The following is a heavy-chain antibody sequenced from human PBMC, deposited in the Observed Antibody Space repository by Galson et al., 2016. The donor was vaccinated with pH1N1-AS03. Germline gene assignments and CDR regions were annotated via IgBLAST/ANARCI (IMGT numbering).Heavy chain of an antibody. D-gene: IGHD4-11*01. J-gene: IGHJ6*02. Sequence: SLRLSCAASGFSFSSYGMHWARQAPGKGLEWVAFIPYDGNNKYYSDSVKGRFTISRDSSKNTVYLQMNSLRVEDTAVYYCAKDHSNFYGMDVWGQGTTVTVSS. CDR3: AKDHSNFYGMDV. CDR2: IPYDGNNK. CDR1: GFSFSSYG. V-gene: IGHV3-30*02.